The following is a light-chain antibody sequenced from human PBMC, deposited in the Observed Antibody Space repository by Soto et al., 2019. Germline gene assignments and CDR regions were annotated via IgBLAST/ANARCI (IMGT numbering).Light chain of an antibody. CDR1: SSNIGAGYD. V-gene: IGLV1-40*01. Sequence: QSVLTQPPSVSGAPGQRVTISCTGSSSNIGAGYDVHWYQQLPGTAPKLLIYSNNNRPSGVPDRFSGSKSGNSASLAITGLQAEDEADYYCQSFDSSLSGWVFGGGTKLTVL. CDR2: SNN. CDR3: QSFDSSLSGWV. J-gene: IGLJ3*02.